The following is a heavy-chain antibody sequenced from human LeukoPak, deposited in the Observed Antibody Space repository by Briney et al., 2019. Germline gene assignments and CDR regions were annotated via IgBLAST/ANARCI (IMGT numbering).Heavy chain of an antibody. V-gene: IGHV3-23*01. CDR2: ISGSGGST. CDR3: ARTGGRGSGGHFDI. Sequence: GGSLRLSCAASGFTFSSYAMSWVRQAPGKGLEWVSAISGSGGSTYYADSVEGRFTISRDNAKNSLSLQMNSLRAEDTAVYYCARTGGRGSGGHFDIWGQGTMVTVSS. J-gene: IGHJ3*02. D-gene: IGHD1-1*01. CDR1: GFTFSSYA.